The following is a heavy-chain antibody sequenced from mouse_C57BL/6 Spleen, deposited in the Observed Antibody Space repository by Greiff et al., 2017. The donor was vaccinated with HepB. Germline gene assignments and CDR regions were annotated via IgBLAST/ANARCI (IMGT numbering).Heavy chain of an antibody. CDR1: GYTFTDYY. Sequence: EVKLMESGPVLVKPGASVKMSCKASGYTFTDYYMNWVKQSHGKSLEWIGVINPYNGGTSYNQKFKGKATLTVDKSSSTAYMELNSLTSEDSAVYYCAREGIYYGSSPAWFAYWGQGTLVTVSA. D-gene: IGHD1-1*01. V-gene: IGHV1-19*01. CDR3: AREGIYYGSSPAWFAY. J-gene: IGHJ3*01. CDR2: INPYNGGT.